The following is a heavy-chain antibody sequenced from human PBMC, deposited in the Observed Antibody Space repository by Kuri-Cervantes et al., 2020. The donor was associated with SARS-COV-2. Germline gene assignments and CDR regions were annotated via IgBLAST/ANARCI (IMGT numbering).Heavy chain of an antibody. Sequence: GESLKISCAASGFAVSSNYMSWVRQAPGKGLEWVSIIYSDGSTYYADSVKGRFTISRDNFKNTVYLQMNSLRAEDTAVYYCARPSNFHHDSGAYVWGQGTTVTVSS. V-gene: IGHV3-53*01. J-gene: IGHJ6*02. CDR2: IYSDGST. CDR1: GFAVSSNY. CDR3: ARPSNFHHDSGAYV. D-gene: IGHD3-22*01.